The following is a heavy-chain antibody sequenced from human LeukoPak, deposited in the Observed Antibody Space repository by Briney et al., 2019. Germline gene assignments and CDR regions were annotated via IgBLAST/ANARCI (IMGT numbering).Heavy chain of an antibody. CDR1: GHSISSYY. CDR3: ARVRYFDWLSIDY. V-gene: IGHV4-59*01. J-gene: IGHJ4*02. Sequence: PSETLSLTCTVSGHSISSYYWSWLRQPPGKGLEWIGYIYYSGSTNYNPSLKSRVTISVDTSKNQFSLKLSSVTAADTAVYYCARVRYFDWLSIDYWGQGTLVTVSS. D-gene: IGHD3-9*01. CDR2: IYYSGST.